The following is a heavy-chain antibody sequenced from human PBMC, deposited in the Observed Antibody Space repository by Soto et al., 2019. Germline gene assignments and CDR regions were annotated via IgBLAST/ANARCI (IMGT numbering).Heavy chain of an antibody. V-gene: IGHV3-30-3*01. D-gene: IGHD4-17*01. CDR1: GFSFSSYV. CDR3: AGVYYRGDSVNNF. Sequence: HPGGSLRLSCAGSGFSFSSYVLSWVRQAPGRGLEWVAATSYDGNNRYYADSVKGRFIISRDNSKNTLDLEMETPRPEDTAVYYCAGVYYRGDSVNNFWGQGTPVTVSS. CDR2: TSYDGNNR. J-gene: IGHJ4*02.